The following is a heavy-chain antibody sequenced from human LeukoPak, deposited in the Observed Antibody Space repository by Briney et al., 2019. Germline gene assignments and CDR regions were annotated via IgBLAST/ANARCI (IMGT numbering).Heavy chain of an antibody. Sequence: PGGSLRLSCAASGFTFSSYWMHWVRHAPGKGLVWVSRINTDGSATNYADAVKGRFTSSRDNAKNTLYLQMNSLRVDDTAAYFCARDGGRGTYDYWGQETLVTVSS. CDR3: ARDGGRGTYDY. CDR1: GFTFSSYW. CDR2: INTDGSAT. D-gene: IGHD1-26*01. V-gene: IGHV3-74*01. J-gene: IGHJ4*02.